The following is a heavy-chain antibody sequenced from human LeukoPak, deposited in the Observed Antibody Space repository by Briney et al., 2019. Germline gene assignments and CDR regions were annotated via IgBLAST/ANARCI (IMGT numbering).Heavy chain of an antibody. CDR1: GGSISISAYY. Sequence: SETLSLTCTVSGGSISISAYYWGWIRQPPGKGLEWIGSIYYSGSTFYSPSLKNRVTISVDTSKNQFSLKLSSVTAADTAVYYCARKRTQYWYFDLWGRGTLVTVSS. J-gene: IGHJ2*01. V-gene: IGHV4-39*01. CDR2: IYYSGST. CDR3: ARKRTQYWYFDL.